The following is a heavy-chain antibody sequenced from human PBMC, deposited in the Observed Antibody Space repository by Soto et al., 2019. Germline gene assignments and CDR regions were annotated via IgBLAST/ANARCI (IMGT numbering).Heavy chain of an antibody. Sequence: SETLSLTCTVSGTSISSYYWSWIRQPPGKGLEWIANIHYSGTTNYNPSLASRVTLSVDTSKNQFSLKMTSVTAADRAMYFCARYNSYAIDYWGQGTLVTVSS. J-gene: IGHJ4*02. CDR1: GTSISSYY. V-gene: IGHV4-59*01. CDR3: ARYNSYAIDY. D-gene: IGHD2-8*01. CDR2: IHYSGTT.